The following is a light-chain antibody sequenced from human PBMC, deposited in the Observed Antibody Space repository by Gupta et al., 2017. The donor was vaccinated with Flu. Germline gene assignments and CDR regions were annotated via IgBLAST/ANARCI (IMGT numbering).Light chain of an antibody. CDR2: DAS. J-gene: IGKJ4*01. CDR3: QHQGSPSVT. V-gene: IGKV3-20*01. Sequence: EVVLTQSPGTLSLSPGERCTLSCRASQSVRGSSLAWYQQKPGQSPRLLIYDASSRAAGTPNRFSGSGSGTEFTLKISRREPEDFAVYYCQHQGSPSVTFGRGTKVEIK. CDR1: QSVRGSS.